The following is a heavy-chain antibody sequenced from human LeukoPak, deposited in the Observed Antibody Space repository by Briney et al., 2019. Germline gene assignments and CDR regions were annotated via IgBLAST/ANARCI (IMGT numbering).Heavy chain of an antibody. CDR2: LYSGGTT. CDR3: ARREMSTMIDS. CDR1: GFTVSNNY. Sequence: GGSLRLSCAASGFTVSNNYMNWVRQAPGKGLEWVSVLYSGGTTYYADSVKGRFTISRDKSKNTLYLQMNSLRAEDTAVYYCARREMSTMIDSWGQGTLVTVSS. V-gene: IGHV3-53*05. D-gene: IGHD5-24*01. J-gene: IGHJ4*02.